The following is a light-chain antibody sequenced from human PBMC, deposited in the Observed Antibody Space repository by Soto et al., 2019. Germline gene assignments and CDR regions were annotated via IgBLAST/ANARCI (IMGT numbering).Light chain of an antibody. CDR2: EVN. J-gene: IGLJ1*01. Sequence: SALTQPASVSGSPRQSITISCAGSSIDIGTYNYVSWYQQRPGKAPKLMIYEVNNRPSGISDRFSGSKSGSTASLTISGLQTEDEAVYYCSSFTSSNTLPYVFGTGTKVTVL. CDR1: SIDIGTYNY. CDR3: SSFTSSNTLPYV. V-gene: IGLV2-14*01.